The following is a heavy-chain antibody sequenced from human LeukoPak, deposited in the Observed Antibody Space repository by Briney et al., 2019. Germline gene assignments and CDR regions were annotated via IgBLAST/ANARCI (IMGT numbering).Heavy chain of an antibody. CDR3: ARGRATYCFDC. Sequence: GGSLRLSCAASGFTFSSYWMHWVRQAPGKGLEWVSSISASGGVTHYADSVKGRFTISRDNSKNTLYLQRSSLRAEDTAVYYCARGRATYCFDCWGQGTLVTVSS. CDR1: GFTFSSYW. D-gene: IGHD2-21*01. V-gene: IGHV3-23*01. J-gene: IGHJ4*02. CDR2: ISASGGVT.